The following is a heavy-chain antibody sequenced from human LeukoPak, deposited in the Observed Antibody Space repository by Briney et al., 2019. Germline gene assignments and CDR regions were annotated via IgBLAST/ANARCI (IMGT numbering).Heavy chain of an antibody. Sequence: PGGSLRHSCAASGFTFSSSAMSWVRQAPGKGLEWVSSISGSAGSTYYADSVKSRFTISRDNSKNTLYLQMNRLRAEDTAVYYCAKCRGGSCYDAFDIWGQRKMGTVSS. V-gene: IGHV3-23*01. J-gene: IGHJ3*02. CDR1: GFTFSSSA. D-gene: IGHD2-15*01. CDR2: ISGSAGST. CDR3: AKCRGGSCYDAFDI.